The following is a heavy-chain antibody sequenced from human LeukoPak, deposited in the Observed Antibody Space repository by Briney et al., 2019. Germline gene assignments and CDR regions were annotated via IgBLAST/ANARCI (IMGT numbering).Heavy chain of an antibody. CDR1: GFTFSSYW. J-gene: IGHJ4*02. CDR2: ISGSGGST. D-gene: IGHD2-2*01. Sequence: PGGSLRLSCAASGFTFSSYWMSWVRQAPGKGLEWVSAISGSGGSTYYADSVKGRFTISRDNSKNTLYLQMNSLRAEDTAVYYCAKDHCSSTSCYETPPPHFDYWGQGTLVTVSS. CDR3: AKDHCSSTSCYETPPPHFDY. V-gene: IGHV3-23*01.